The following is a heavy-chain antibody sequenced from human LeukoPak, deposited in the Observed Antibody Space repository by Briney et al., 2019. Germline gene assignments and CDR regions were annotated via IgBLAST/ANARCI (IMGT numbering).Heavy chain of an antibody. J-gene: IGHJ6*03. CDR1: GGSFSGYY. Sequence: PSETLSLTCAVYGGSFSGYYWSWIRQPPGKGLEWIGEINHSGSTNYNPSLKSRVTISVDTSKNQFSLKLSSVTAADTAVYCCARLGRRGYSYFYYYYYMDVWGKGTTVTISS. D-gene: IGHD5-18*01. CDR3: ARLGRRGYSYFYYYYYMDV. V-gene: IGHV4-34*01. CDR2: INHSGST.